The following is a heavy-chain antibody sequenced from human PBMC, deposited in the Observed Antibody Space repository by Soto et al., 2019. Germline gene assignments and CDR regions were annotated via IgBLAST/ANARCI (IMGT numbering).Heavy chain of an antibody. CDR2: IIAYNGNT. J-gene: IGHJ4*02. V-gene: IGHV1-18*01. CDR3: ARDAPPADY. CDR1: GYTFTSYA. Sequence: GASVKVSCKASGYTFTSYAISWVRQAPGQGLEWMGWIIAYNGNTKYAQKLQGRVTMTTDTSTSTAFMELRSLRSDDTAVYYCARDAPPADYWGQGTLVTVSS.